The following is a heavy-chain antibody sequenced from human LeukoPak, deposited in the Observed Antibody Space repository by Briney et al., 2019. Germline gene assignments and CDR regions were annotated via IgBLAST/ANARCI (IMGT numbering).Heavy chain of an antibody. CDR2: ISSSNSTI. CDR3: ARALRYFDWLSTSPEYNWFDP. CDR1: GFTFSSYS. Sequence: GGSLRPSCAASGFTFSSYSMNWVRQAPGKGLEWVSYISSSNSTIYYADSVKGRFTISRDNAKNSLYLQMNSLRAEDTAVYYCARALRYFDWLSTSPEYNWFDPWGQGTLVTVSS. J-gene: IGHJ5*02. D-gene: IGHD3-9*01. V-gene: IGHV3-48*01.